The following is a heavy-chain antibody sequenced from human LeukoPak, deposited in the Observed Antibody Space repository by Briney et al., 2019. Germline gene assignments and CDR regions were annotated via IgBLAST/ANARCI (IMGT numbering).Heavy chain of an antibody. Sequence: GESLKISCKGSGYSFTSYWIGWVRQMPGKGLEWMGIIYPGDSDTRYSPSSQGQVTISADKSISTAYLQWSSLKASDTAMYYYARSGEYYYDSSGYYPFDYWGQGTLVTVSS. CDR3: ARSGEYYYDSSGYYPFDY. CDR1: GYSFTSYW. D-gene: IGHD3-22*01. V-gene: IGHV5-51*01. CDR2: IYPGDSDT. J-gene: IGHJ4*02.